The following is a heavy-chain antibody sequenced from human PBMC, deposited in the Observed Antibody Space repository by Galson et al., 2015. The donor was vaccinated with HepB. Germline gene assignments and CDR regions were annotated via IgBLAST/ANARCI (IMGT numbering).Heavy chain of an antibody. Sequence: SLRLSCAASEFTFSNYAMNWVRQAPGKGLEWVSGINSSGDDTDYADSVKGRFTISRDNSKNTLYLQMSSLRAEDTAVYYCASHEAGYLEGWGQGTLVTVSS. D-gene: IGHD5-18*01. CDR2: INSSGDDT. V-gene: IGHV3-23*01. J-gene: IGHJ4*02. CDR3: ASHEAGYLEG. CDR1: EFTFSNYA.